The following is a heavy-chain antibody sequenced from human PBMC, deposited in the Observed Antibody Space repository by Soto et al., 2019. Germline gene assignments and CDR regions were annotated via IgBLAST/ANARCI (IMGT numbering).Heavy chain of an antibody. CDR3: ARDPRSMITFGGVIAPYFDY. V-gene: IGHV3-21*01. CDR2: ISSSSSYI. J-gene: IGHJ4*02. CDR1: GFTFSSYS. D-gene: IGHD3-16*02. Sequence: PGGSLRLSCAASGFTFSSYSMNWVRQAPGKGLECVSSISSSSSYIYYADSVKGRSTISRDNAKNSLYLQMNSLRAEDTAVYYCARDPRSMITFGGVIAPYFDYWGQGTLVTVSS.